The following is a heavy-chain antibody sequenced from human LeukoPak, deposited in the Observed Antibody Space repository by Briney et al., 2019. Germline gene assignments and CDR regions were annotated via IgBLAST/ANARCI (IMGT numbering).Heavy chain of an antibody. CDR3: AGYDSSGYYYGHFQH. Sequence: SETLSLTCAVYGGSFSGYYWSWIRQPPGKGLEWIGEINHSGSTNYNPSLKSRVTISVDTSKNQFSLKLSSVTAADTAVYYCAGYDSSGYYYGHFQHWGQGTLVTVSS. V-gene: IGHV4-34*01. J-gene: IGHJ1*01. CDR2: INHSGST. D-gene: IGHD3-22*01. CDR1: GGSFSGYY.